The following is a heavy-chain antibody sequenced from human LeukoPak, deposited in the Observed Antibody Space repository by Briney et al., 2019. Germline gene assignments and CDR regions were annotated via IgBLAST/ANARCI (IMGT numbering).Heavy chain of an antibody. Sequence: SETLSLTCTVSGGSISSSSYYWGWIRQPPGKGLEWIGSIYYSGSTYYNPSLKSRVTISVDTSKNQFSLKLSSVTAADTAVYYCARAKRYYDSSGYYYFDYWGQGTLVTVSS. V-gene: IGHV4-39*07. CDR3: ARAKRYYDSSGYYYFDY. J-gene: IGHJ4*02. CDR1: GGSISSSSYY. D-gene: IGHD3-22*01. CDR2: IYYSGST.